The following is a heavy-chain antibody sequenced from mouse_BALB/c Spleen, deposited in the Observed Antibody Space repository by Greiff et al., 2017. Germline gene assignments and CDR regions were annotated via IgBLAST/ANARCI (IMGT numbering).Heavy chain of an antibody. V-gene: IGHV1-18*01. Sequence: EVKLKQSGPELVKPGASVKIPCKASGYTFTDYNMDWVKQSHGKSLEWIGDINPNNGGTIYNQKFKGKATLTVDKSSSTAYMELRSLTSEDTAVYYCARRGAWFAYWGQGTLVTVSA. CDR2: INPNNGGT. CDR1: GYTFTDYN. J-gene: IGHJ3*01. CDR3: ARRGAWFAY.